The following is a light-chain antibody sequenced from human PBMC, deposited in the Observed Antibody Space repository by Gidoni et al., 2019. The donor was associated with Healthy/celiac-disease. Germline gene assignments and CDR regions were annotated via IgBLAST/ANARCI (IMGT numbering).Light chain of an antibody. CDR3: QQYNNWPWT. V-gene: IGKV3-15*01. Sequence: EIVMTQSPATLSVSPGERATLSCRASQTISNNLAWYQQKPGQARRLLIYGESTRATGIPARFSGSGSGPEFTLTISRLQSEDFAVYYCQQYNNWPWTFXQXPKVEIK. CDR1: QTISNN. CDR2: GES. J-gene: IGKJ1*01.